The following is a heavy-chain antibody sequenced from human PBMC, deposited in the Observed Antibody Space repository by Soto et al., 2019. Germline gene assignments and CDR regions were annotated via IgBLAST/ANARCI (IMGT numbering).Heavy chain of an antibody. V-gene: IGHV4-39*01. CDR1: GGSISSSSYS. J-gene: IGHJ6*02. Sequence: PSETLSLNCTVYGGSISSSSYSWGWIRQPPGEGLEWIGSIYYSGSTYYNPSLKSRVTISVDTSKNQFSLKLSSVTAADTAVYYCARLQGVLRFLEWLDYYGMDVWGQGTTVT. CDR2: IYYSGST. CDR3: ARLQGVLRFLEWLDYYGMDV. D-gene: IGHD3-3*01.